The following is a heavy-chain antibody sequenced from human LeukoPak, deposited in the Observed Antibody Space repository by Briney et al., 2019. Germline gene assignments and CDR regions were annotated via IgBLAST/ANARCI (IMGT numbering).Heavy chain of an antibody. CDR2: IYYSGST. CDR1: GGSISSYY. J-gene: IGHJ6*03. V-gene: IGHV4-4*07. D-gene: IGHD3-10*01. CDR3: ARVGSSLLWFGELLYGPDYYYMDV. Sequence: SSETLSLTCTVSGGSISSYYWSWIRQPAGKGLEWIGRIYYSGSTNYNPSLKSRITISVDTSKNQFSLKLSSVTAADTAVYYCARVGSSLLWFGELLYGPDYYYMDVWGKGTTDTISS.